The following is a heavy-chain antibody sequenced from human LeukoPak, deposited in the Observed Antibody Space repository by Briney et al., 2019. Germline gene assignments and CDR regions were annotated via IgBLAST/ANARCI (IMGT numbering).Heavy chain of an antibody. CDR2: ISGSGNRT. CDR3: AKERGFDWLSAGFDS. V-gene: IGHV3-23*01. Sequence: GGSLRLSCAASGFTFSSFGMNWVRQAPGKGLEWVSAISGSGNRTFYPDSVKGRFTISRDKSKNTLYLLMSSLRAEDTAVYYCAKERGFDWLSAGFDSWGQGSLVTVSS. J-gene: IGHJ4*02. CDR1: GFTFSSFG. D-gene: IGHD3-9*01.